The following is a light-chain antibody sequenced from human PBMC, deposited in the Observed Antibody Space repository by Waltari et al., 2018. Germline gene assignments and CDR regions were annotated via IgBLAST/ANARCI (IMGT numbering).Light chain of an antibody. CDR3: CSYAGESRVV. CDR1: RSNIGAHDF. Sequence: QSALTQPASVSGSPGPSITISCTGTRSNIGAHDFASWFQQHPGQAPKLIIPEAQNRPSGVSYRFSGSKSGNTASLTIAGLQTEDEADYYCCSYAGESRVVFGGGTKLTVL. CDR2: EAQ. J-gene: IGLJ2*01. V-gene: IGLV2-23*01.